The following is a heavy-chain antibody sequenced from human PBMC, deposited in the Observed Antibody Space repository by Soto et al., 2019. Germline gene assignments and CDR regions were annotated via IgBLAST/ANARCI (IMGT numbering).Heavy chain of an antibody. D-gene: IGHD3-10*01. Sequence: GGSLRLSCAVSCLPFRPALLDWVRQAPGEGLEWVGRIKSDWTTAYGAPVEGRFTISRDNSKNTMYLQMDSLKIEDTATYYCCWDARGSGISTSWGQGTLVTVSS. J-gene: IGHJ1*01. CDR1: CLPFRPAL. V-gene: IGHV3-15*07. CDR2: IKSDWTT. CDR3: CWDARGSGISTS.